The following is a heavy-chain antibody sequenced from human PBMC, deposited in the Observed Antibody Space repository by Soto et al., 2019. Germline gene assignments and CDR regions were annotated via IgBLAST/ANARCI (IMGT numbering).Heavy chain of an antibody. CDR1: GGTFSSYA. D-gene: IGHD4-4*01. V-gene: IGHV1-69*13. CDR3: ARVTDSNFLY. CDR2: IIPIFGTT. J-gene: IGHJ4*02. Sequence: SVKVSCKASGGTFSSYAISWVRQAPGQGLQWMGGIIPIFGTTNYAQKFQGRVTITADESTSIVYMELSSLRSEDTAVYYCARVTDSNFLYWGQGALVTVSS.